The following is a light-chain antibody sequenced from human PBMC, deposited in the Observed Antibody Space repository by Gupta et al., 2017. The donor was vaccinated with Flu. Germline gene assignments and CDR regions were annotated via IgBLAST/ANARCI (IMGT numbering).Light chain of an antibody. CDR2: TYN. CDR3: AAWDDSLNGWV. J-gene: IGLJ3*02. CDR1: TSNIGSNP. V-gene: IGLV1-44*01. Sequence: QSVLTQPLSASGPPGQRVTIFCSGSTSNIGSNPVNWYQQVPGTAPKLLIYTYNQRPSGVPDRFSGSRSATTASLAISGLQSEDEADYFCAAWDDSLNGWVFGGGTKVTVL.